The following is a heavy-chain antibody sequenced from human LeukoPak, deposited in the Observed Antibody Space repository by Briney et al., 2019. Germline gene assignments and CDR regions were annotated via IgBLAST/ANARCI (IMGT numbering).Heavy chain of an antibody. CDR2: IYYSGST. CDR1: GGSISSYY. Sequence: SSETLSLTCTVSGGSISSYYWSWIRQPPGKGLEWIGYIYYSGSTNYNPSLKSRVTISVDTSKNQFSLKLSSVTAADTAVYYCARANYGSGSDKVGYYYYYLDVWGKGTTVTVSS. CDR3: ARANYGSGSDKVGYYYYYLDV. V-gene: IGHV4-59*01. J-gene: IGHJ6*03. D-gene: IGHD3-10*01.